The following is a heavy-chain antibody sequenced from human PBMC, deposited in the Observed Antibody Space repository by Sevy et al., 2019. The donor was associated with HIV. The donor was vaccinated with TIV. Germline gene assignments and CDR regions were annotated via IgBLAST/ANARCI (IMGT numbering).Heavy chain of an antibody. D-gene: IGHD1-20*01. V-gene: IGHV6-1*01. Sequence: QSQTLSLTCAISGDSVSSNSAAWNWIRQSPSRGLEWLGRTYYSSKWYNDYAVSVKSRITINPDTSKNQVSLQLNSVTPEDTAIYYCARDGLTYGGMDVWGQRTSVTVSS. J-gene: IGHJ6*02. CDR3: ARDGLTYGGMDV. CDR2: TYYSSKWYN. CDR1: GDSVSSNSAA.